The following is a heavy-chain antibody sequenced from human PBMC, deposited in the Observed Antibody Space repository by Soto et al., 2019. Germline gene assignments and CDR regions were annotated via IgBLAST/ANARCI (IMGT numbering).Heavy chain of an antibody. CDR1: GGTFSSYA. D-gene: IGHD2-15*01. CDR2: IIPIFGTA. Sequence: ASVKVSCKASGGTFSSYAISWVRQAPGQGLEWMGGIIPIFGTANYAQKFQGRVTITADESTSTAYMELSSLRSEDTAVYYCAREDCSGGSCYSPYYYYYYGMDVWGQGTTVTVSS. J-gene: IGHJ6*02. CDR3: AREDCSGGSCYSPYYYYYYGMDV. V-gene: IGHV1-69*13.